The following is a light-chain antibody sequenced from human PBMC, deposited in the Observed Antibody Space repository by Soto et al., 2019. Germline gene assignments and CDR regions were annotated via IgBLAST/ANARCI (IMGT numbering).Light chain of an antibody. J-gene: IGKJ1*01. Sequence: EIVLTQSPGTLSLSPGERATLSCRASQSVNSNYLAWYQQKPGQGPRLLMYGASSRATGIPDRFSGSRSATDFTLTISRLEPEDFAVYYCQQYDSSPLTFGQGTKVEIK. CDR2: GAS. V-gene: IGKV3-20*01. CDR1: QSVNSNY. CDR3: QQYDSSPLT.